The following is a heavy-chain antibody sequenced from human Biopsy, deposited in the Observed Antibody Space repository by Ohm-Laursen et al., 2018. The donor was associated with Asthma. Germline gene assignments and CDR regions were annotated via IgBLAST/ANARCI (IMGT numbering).Heavy chain of an antibody. CDR2: LIPVLGTA. CDR1: GDSLGSFINYA. V-gene: IGHV1-69*13. Sequence: SVKVSCKASGDSLGSFINYAISWVRQAPRQGLEWMGGLIPVLGTADYAPMFGGRVTITADESTSTAYLELTSLRFEDTAVYYCARGYSGTDRIVYYYSGMEVWGQGTTVTVSS. D-gene: IGHD5-12*01. J-gene: IGHJ6*02. CDR3: ARGYSGTDRIVYYYSGMEV.